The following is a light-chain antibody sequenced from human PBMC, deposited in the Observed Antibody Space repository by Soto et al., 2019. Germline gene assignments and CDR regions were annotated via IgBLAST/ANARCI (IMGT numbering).Light chain of an antibody. V-gene: IGLV2-14*01. CDR3: SSYTTSSPYV. CDR2: EGS. Sequence: QSALTQPASVSGSPGQSITISCTGTSNDVGGYNYVSWYQQHPGKAPKLVIYEGSHRPSGISDRFSGSKSGNTASLTISGLQVEDEAEYYCSSYTTSSPYVFGPGTKLTVL. CDR1: SNDVGGYNY. J-gene: IGLJ1*01.